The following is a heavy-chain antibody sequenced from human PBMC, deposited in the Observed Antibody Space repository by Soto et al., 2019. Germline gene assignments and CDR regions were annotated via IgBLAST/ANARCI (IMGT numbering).Heavy chain of an antibody. CDR2: IIPIFGTA. V-gene: IGHV1-69*12. J-gene: IGHJ4*02. CDR3: ARESPYCTNGVCYDY. CDR1: GGTFSSYA. D-gene: IGHD2-8*01. Sequence: QVQLVQSGAEVKKPGSSVKVSCKASGGTFSSYAISWVRQAPGQGLEWMGGIIPIFGTANYAQKFQGRVRIPADESASTAYMGLSSLRSEDTAVYYCARESPYCTNGVCYDYWGQGTLVTVSS.